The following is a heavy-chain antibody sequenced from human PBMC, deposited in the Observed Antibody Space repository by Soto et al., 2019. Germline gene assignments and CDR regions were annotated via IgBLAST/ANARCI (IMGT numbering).Heavy chain of an antibody. CDR3: ARGSGIVALPGELEDVNYDF. V-gene: IGHV4-34*01. CDR2: ISESGST. J-gene: IGHJ4*02. CDR1: GQSFSGHS. D-gene: IGHD1-1*01. Sequence: QVQLQQWGAGLVKPSETLSLSCAVYGQSFSGHSWAWIRQPPGKGLEWIGVISESGSTYYNPSLKSRVTISTDTSKNQFSLKLNSVTAADTAAYFCARGSGIVALPGELEDVNYDFWGQGTLVNVSS.